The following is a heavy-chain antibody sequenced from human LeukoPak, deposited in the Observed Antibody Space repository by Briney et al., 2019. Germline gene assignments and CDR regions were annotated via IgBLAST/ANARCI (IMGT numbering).Heavy chain of an antibody. V-gene: IGHV1-2*02. Sequence: ASVKVSCKASGYTFTGYYMHWVRQAPGQGLEWMGWINPNSGGTNYAQKFQGRVTMTGDTSISTAYMELSRLRSDDTAVYYCARSSYDFWSGYYTKGSYFDYWGQGTLVTVSS. D-gene: IGHD3-3*01. CDR1: GYTFTGYY. CDR3: ARSSYDFWSGYYTKGSYFDY. J-gene: IGHJ4*02. CDR2: INPNSGGT.